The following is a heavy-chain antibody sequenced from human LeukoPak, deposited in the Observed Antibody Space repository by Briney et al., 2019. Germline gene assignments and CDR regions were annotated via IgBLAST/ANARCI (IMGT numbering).Heavy chain of an antibody. V-gene: IGHV5-10-1*01. D-gene: IGHD6-19*01. Sequence: GESLKISCGHGPYRLSSYWITWVRPVPGKGREWMGRIDLSDSYTNYSPSFQGHVTISADNSFGTAYLQWSSLKASDTAIYYCARLESVAGNNWLDPWGQGTLVTVSS. CDR1: PYRLSSYW. CDR2: IDLSDSYT. J-gene: IGHJ5*02. CDR3: ARLESVAGNNWLDP.